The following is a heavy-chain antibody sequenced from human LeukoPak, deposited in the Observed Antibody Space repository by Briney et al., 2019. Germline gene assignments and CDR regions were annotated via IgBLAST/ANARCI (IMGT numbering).Heavy chain of an antibody. CDR3: ARGRDGYDFDY. CDR1: GGPFSGYY. J-gene: IGHJ4*02. CDR2: INHSGST. V-gene: IGHV4-34*01. D-gene: IGHD5-24*01. Sequence: PSETLSLTCAVYGGPFSGYYWSWIRQPPGKGLEWIGEINHSGSTNYNPSLKSRVTISVDTSKNQFSLKLSSVTAADTAVYYCARGRDGYDFDYWGQGTLVTVSS.